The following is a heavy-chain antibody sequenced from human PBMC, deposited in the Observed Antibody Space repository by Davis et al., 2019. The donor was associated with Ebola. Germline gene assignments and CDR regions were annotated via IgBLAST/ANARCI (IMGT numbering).Heavy chain of an antibody. J-gene: IGHJ6*02. CDR3: ARVRAYYYYYGMDV. V-gene: IGHV4-34*01. Sequence: SETLSLTCAVYGGSFSGYYWSWIRQPPGKGLEWIGSIYYSGSTYYNPSLKSRVTISVDTSKNQFSLKLSSVTAADTAVYYCARVRAYYYYYGMDVWGQGTTVTVSS. CDR1: GGSFSGYY. D-gene: IGHD4-17*01. CDR2: IYYSGST.